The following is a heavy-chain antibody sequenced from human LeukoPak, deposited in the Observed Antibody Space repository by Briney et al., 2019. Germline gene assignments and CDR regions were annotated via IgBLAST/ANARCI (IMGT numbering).Heavy chain of an antibody. D-gene: IGHD3-10*01. J-gene: IGHJ5*02. CDR2: TNHSGST. CDR3: ARGFNYGSGSYYPS. CDR1: GGSFSGYY. Sequence: PSETLSLTCAVYGGSFSGYYWSWIRQPPGKGLEWIGETNHSGSTNYNPSLKSRVTISVDTSKNQFSLKLSSVTAADTAVYYCARGFNYGSGSYYPSWGQGTLVTVSS. V-gene: IGHV4-34*01.